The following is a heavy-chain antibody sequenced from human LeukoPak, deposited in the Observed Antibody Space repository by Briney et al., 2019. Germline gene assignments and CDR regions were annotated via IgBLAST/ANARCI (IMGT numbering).Heavy chain of an antibody. V-gene: IGHV3-11*01. CDR2: ISSSGGNT. Sequence: GGSLRLSCAASGFTFSDYYMSWIRQAPGKGLDWVSYISSSGGNTYYADSVKGRFTISRDNAKNSLFLQMNSLRAEDTAVYYCARAIYDGLDIWGQGKMVTASS. J-gene: IGHJ3*02. D-gene: IGHD5-24*01. CDR3: ARAIYDGLDI. CDR1: GFTFSDYY.